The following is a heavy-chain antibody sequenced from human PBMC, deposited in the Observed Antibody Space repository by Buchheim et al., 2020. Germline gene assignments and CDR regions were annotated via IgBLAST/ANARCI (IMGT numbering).Heavy chain of an antibody. Sequence: QLQLQESGPGLVKPSETLSLTCTVSGGSISSSSYYWGWIRQPPGKGLEWIGSIYYSGSTYYNPSLKSRGTISVDTSKNQFSLKLSSVTAADTAVYYCARATYYYDSSGYYLGYYFDYWGQGTL. J-gene: IGHJ4*02. CDR3: ARATYYYDSSGYYLGYYFDY. CDR2: IYYSGST. V-gene: IGHV4-39*01. CDR1: GGSISSSSYY. D-gene: IGHD3-22*01.